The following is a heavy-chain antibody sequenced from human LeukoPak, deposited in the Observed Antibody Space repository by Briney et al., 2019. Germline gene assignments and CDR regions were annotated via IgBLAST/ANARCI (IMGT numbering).Heavy chain of an antibody. CDR1: GFTFSSYS. CDR3: ARGPAAQGFDY. D-gene: IGHD6-25*01. CDR2: ISSSSSYI. Sequence: GGSLRLSCAAPGFTFSSYSMNWVRQAPGKGLEWVSSISSSSSYIHYADSVKGRFTISRDNAKNSLYLQMNSLRAEDTAVYYCARGPAAQGFDYWGQGTLVTVSS. V-gene: IGHV3-21*01. J-gene: IGHJ4*02.